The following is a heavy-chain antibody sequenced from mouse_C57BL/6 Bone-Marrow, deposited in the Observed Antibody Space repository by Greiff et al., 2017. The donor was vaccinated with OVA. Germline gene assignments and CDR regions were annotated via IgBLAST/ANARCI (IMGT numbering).Heavy chain of an antibody. CDR3: ARHEDQVYGIPVAY. D-gene: IGHD2-1*01. CDR2: ILPGSGSI. Sequence: VQLQQSGAELLKPGASVKLSCKATGYTFTGYWIEWVKQRPGHGLEWIGEILPGSGSIKYNEKFKDKATLTADKSSSTVYMELSRLTSEDSAVYFCARHEDQVYGIPVAYWGQGTLVTVSA. J-gene: IGHJ3*01. V-gene: IGHV1-62-2*01. CDR1: GYTFTGYW.